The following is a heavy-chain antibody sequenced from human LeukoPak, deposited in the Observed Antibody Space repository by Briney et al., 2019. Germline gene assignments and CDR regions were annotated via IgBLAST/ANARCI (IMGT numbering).Heavy chain of an antibody. D-gene: IGHD5-18*01. Sequence: SQTLSLTCAISGDSVSSNNVAWNWIRQSPSRGLEWLGRTYYRSKWYTDYALSLKSRITINSDTSKNQFSLQLNSVTPEDTAVYYCARDLGYIYGDYWGQGTLVTVSS. J-gene: IGHJ4*02. CDR2: TYYRSKWYT. V-gene: IGHV6-1*01. CDR3: ARDLGYIYGDY. CDR1: GDSVSSNNVA.